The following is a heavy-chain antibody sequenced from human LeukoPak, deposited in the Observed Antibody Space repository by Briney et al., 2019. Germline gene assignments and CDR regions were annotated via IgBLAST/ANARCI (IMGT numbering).Heavy chain of an antibody. CDR3: ARTNPNYYGSGYFDY. V-gene: IGHV3-30*04. D-gene: IGHD3-10*01. Sequence: PGGSLRLSCAASGFTFSSYAMHWVRQAPGKGLEWVAVISYDGSNKYYADSVKGQFTISRDNSKNTLYLQMNSLRAEDTAVYYCARTNPNYYGSGYFDYWGQGSLVTVSS. J-gene: IGHJ4*02. CDR2: ISYDGSNK. CDR1: GFTFSSYA.